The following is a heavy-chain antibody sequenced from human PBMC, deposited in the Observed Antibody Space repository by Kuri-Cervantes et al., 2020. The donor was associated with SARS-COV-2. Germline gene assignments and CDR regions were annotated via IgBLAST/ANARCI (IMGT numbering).Heavy chain of an antibody. V-gene: IGHV4-59*01. CDR2: IYYSGST. D-gene: IGHD3-3*01. J-gene: IGHJ4*02. CDR3: ARVVVLSGYYFDY. Sequence: SETLSLSCTVSGGSISSYYLSWIRQPPGKGLEWIGYIYYSGSTNYNPSLKSRVTISVDTPKNQFLLKLSSVTDADTAVYYCARVVVLSGYYFDYWGQGTLVTVSS. CDR1: GGSISSYY.